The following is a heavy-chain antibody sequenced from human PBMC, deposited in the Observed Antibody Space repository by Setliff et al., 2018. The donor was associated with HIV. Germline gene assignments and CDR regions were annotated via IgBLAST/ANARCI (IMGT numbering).Heavy chain of an antibody. CDR3: AREGKTALVTKYFDY. CDR2: IDYSGSA. V-gene: IGHV4-31*11. D-gene: IGHD5-18*01. J-gene: IGHJ4*02. Sequence: SETLSLTCAVSGVSITSATYYWSWSRHSPGKGLEWIGYIDYSGSAFYNPSLKSRLTISRDTSKNQFSLRMKSVTAADTAVYYCAREGKTALVTKYFDYWGQGTLVTVSS. CDR1: GVSITSATYY.